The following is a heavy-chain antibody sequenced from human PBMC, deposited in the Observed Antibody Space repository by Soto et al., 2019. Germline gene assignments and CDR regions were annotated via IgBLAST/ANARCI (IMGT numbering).Heavy chain of an antibody. D-gene: IGHD3-22*01. CDR3: ARESWYYDSSGYYPCFDY. J-gene: IGHJ4*02. Sequence: SETLSLTCTVSGGSVSSGSYYWSWIRQPPGKGLEWIGYIYYSGSTNYNPSLKSRVTISVDTSKNQFSLKLSSVTAADTAVYYCARESWYYDSSGYYPCFDYWGQGTLVTVSS. CDR2: IYYSGST. CDR1: GGSVSSGSYY. V-gene: IGHV4-61*01.